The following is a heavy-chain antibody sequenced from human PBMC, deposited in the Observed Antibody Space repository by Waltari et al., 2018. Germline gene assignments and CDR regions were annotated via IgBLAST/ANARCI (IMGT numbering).Heavy chain of an antibody. CDR3: AKATSVTYYYYGMDV. V-gene: IGHV3-9*01. Sequence: EVQLVESGGDLVQPGRSLRLSCAASGFTFDEYPMHWVRQAPGKGLGWISGISWNGGTINHVDSVKGRFTISRDKAKNSLYLQMNSLRAEDTALYYCAKATSVTYYYYGMDVWGQGTTVTVSS. CDR1: GFTFDEYP. J-gene: IGHJ6*02. D-gene: IGHD4-17*01. CDR2: ISWNGGTI.